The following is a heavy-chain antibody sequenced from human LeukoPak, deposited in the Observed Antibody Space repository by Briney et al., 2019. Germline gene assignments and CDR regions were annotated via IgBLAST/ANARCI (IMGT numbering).Heavy chain of an antibody. V-gene: IGHV3-33*01. J-gene: IGHJ4*02. CDR3: VRVYYDFWSGYLDFVY. Sequence: GGSLRLSCAASGFTFSSYGMHWVRQAPGKGLEWVAVIWYDGSNKYYADSVKGRFTISRDNSKNTLYLQMNSLRAEETAVYYCVRVYYDFWSGYLDFVYWGQGTLVTVSS. CDR2: IWYDGSNK. CDR1: GFTFSSYG. D-gene: IGHD3-3*01.